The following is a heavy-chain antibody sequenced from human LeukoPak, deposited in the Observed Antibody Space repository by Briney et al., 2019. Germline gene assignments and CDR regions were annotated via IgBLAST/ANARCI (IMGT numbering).Heavy chain of an antibody. CDR2: IYYSGST. V-gene: IGHV4-59*01. Sequence: SETLSLTCTVSGGSISSYYWSWIRQPPGKGLEWIGYIYYSGSTNYNPSLKSRVTISVDTSKNQFSLKLSSVTAADTAVYYCARGGIEGIGSLLYWYFDLWGRGTLVTVSS. J-gene: IGHJ2*01. CDR3: ARGGIEGIGSLLYWYFDL. D-gene: IGHD3-10*01. CDR1: GGSISSYY.